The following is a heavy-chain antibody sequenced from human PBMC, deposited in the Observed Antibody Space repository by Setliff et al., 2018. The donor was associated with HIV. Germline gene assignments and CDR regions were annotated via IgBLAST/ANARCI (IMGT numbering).Heavy chain of an antibody. CDR1: GYTFATYD. CDR2: MNPYSGNS. J-gene: IGHJ5*02. D-gene: IGHD4-4*01. Sequence: ASVKVSCKPSGYTFATYDINWVRQAAGQGLVWMGWMNPYSGNSGYAQRFHGRLTMTRDTSRGTAHMELRSLRSDGTAVYYCARDEGMTTRRGRFDPWGQGTLVTVSS. CDR3: ARDEGMTTRRGRFDP. V-gene: IGHV1-8*02.